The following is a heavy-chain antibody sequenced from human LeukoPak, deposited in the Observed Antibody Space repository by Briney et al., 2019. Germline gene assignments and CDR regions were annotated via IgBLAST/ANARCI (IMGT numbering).Heavy chain of an antibody. D-gene: IGHD6-13*01. J-gene: IGHJ1*01. CDR1: GFTFSSYS. CDR3: AKDESSSWSGGNFQH. Sequence: GGSLRLSCAASGFTFSSYSMNWVRQAPGKGLEWVSSISSSSSYIYYADSVKGRFTISRDNAKNSLYLQMNSLRAEDTALYYCAKDESSSWSGGNFQHWGQGTLVTVSS. CDR2: ISSSSSYI. V-gene: IGHV3-21*04.